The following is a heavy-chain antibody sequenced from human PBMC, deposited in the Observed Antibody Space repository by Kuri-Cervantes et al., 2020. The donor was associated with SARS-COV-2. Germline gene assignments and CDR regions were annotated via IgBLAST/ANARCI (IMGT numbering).Heavy chain of an antibody. J-gene: IGHJ6*02. V-gene: IGHV3-33*01. CDR1: GFTFSSYG. D-gene: IGHD1-7*01. CDR3: AAELVAAYGMDV. Sequence: GESLKISCAASGFTFSSYGMHWVRQAPGKGLEWVAVIWYDGSNKYHVDSVKGRFTISRDNSKNTLYLQMNSLRAEDTAVYYCAAELVAAYGMDVWGQGTTVTVSS. CDR2: IWYDGSNK.